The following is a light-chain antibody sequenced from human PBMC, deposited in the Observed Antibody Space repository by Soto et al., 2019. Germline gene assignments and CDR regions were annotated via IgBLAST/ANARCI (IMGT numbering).Light chain of an antibody. J-gene: IGKJ1*01. Sequence: EIVLTQSPGTLSLSPGERATLSCRASQSVSSSYLAWYQQKPGQAPRLLIYGASSRATGIPDRFSGSGSGTDFTLTFSRLEPEDFAVYYCQQYGSPVTFGQGTKVDIK. CDR2: GAS. CDR3: QQYGSPVT. CDR1: QSVSSSY. V-gene: IGKV3-20*01.